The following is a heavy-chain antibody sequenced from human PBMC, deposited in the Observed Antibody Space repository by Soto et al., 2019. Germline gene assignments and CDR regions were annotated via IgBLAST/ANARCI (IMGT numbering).Heavy chain of an antibody. CDR2: IIPMVGMA. Sequence: GASVKVSCKASGGTFSSYAISWVRQAPGQGLEWMGRIIPMVGMANYAQKVQGRGTVTADKSTSTAYMELSSLRSEDTAVYYCARDISGGGYYFYMDVWGKGTTVTVSS. J-gene: IGHJ6*03. D-gene: IGHD3-10*01. CDR3: ARDISGGGYYFYMDV. CDR1: GGTFSSYA. V-gene: IGHV1-69*04.